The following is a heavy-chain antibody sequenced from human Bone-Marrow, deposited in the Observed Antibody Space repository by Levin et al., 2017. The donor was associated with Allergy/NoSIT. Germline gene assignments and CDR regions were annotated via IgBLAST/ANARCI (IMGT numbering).Heavy chain of an antibody. CDR1: GASINSGNW. V-gene: IGHV4-4*02. D-gene: IGHD1-7*01. Sequence: SETLSLTCAVSGASINSGNWWSWVRRPPQKGLEWIGEIYHSGSTNYNPSLKSRVTISVDKSKNFFSLRLTSVTAADTAIYYCAMLGSATTTSDVLDVWGQGTVVTVSS. CDR3: AMLGSATTTSDVLDV. CDR2: IYHSGST. J-gene: IGHJ3*01.